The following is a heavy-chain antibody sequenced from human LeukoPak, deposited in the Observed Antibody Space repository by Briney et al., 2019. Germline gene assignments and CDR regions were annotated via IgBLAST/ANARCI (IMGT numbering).Heavy chain of an antibody. CDR3: ARDSSSSSPSYYYGMDV. CDR1: GGTFSSYA. J-gene: IGHJ6*02. Sequence: ASVKVSCKASGGTFSSYAISWVRQAPGQGLEWMGRIIPIFGIANYAQKFQGRVTITADKSTSTAYMELSSLRSEDTAVYYCARDSSSSSPSYYYGMDVWSQGTTVTVSS. V-gene: IGHV1-69*04. D-gene: IGHD6-6*01. CDR2: IIPIFGIA.